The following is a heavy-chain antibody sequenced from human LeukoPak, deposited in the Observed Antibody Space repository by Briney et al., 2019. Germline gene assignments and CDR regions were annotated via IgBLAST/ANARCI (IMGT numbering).Heavy chain of an antibody. CDR2: INHSGST. CDR1: GGSFSGYY. D-gene: IGHD6-13*01. CDR3: ARGGVGIAAAGTGGLDY. J-gene: IGHJ4*02. V-gene: IGHV4-34*01. Sequence: SETLSLTCAVYGGSFSGYYWSWIRQPPGKGLEWIGEINHSGSTNYDPSLKSRVTISVDTSKNQFSLKLSSVTAADTAVYYCARGGVGIAAAGTGGLDYWGQGTLVTVSS.